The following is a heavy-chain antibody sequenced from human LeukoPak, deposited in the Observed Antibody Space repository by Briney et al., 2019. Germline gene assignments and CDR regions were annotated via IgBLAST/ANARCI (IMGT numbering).Heavy chain of an antibody. V-gene: IGHV1-69*13. Sequence: GASVKVSCKASGYTFTNFGISWVRQAPGQGLEWMGGIIPIFGTANYAQKFQGRVTITADESTSTAYMELSSLRSEDTAVYYCARLLAVAGPYYFDYWGQGTLVTVSS. CDR1: GYTFTNFG. J-gene: IGHJ4*02. CDR3: ARLLAVAGPYYFDY. CDR2: IIPIFGTA. D-gene: IGHD6-19*01.